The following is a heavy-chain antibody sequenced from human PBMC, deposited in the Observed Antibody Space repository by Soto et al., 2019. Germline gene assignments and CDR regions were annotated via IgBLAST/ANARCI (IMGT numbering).Heavy chain of an antibody. D-gene: IGHD3-10*01. CDR1: GFTSSNYA. J-gene: IGHJ6*02. V-gene: IGHV3-23*01. CDR2: IRGSGGST. Sequence: PGGSLRLSCAASGFTSSNYAMSWVRQAPGKGLEWVSSIRGSGGSTQYADSVKGRFTISRDNSKNTLYLQMNSLRAEDTAVYYCAKERTYYYGSGNYHHYGMDVWGQGTTVTVSS. CDR3: AKERTYYYGSGNYHHYGMDV.